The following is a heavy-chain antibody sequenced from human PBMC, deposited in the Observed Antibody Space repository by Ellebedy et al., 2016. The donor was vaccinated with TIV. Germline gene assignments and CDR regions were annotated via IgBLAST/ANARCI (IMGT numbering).Heavy chain of an antibody. Sequence: MPSETLSLTCSVSGGSIGSGDYYWSWIRQHPGKGPEWIGYTYYTGSTLYNPSLQCRVTISVDTSRTHFSLNLKSVTAADQAVYYCAGGRPLMVFGLIRPAAWFDPWGQGTLVTVSS. D-gene: IGHD3/OR15-3a*01. CDR1: GGSIGSGDYY. V-gene: IGHV4-31*03. CDR3: AGGRPLMVFGLIRPAAWFDP. J-gene: IGHJ5*02. CDR2: TYYTGST.